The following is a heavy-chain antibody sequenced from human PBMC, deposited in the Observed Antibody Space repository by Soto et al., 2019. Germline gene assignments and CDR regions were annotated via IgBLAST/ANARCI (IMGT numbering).Heavy chain of an antibody. D-gene: IGHD3-3*01. CDR1: GDSVSSNSAA. CDR2: TYYRSKWYN. Sequence: SQTLSLTCAISGDSVSSNSAAWNWSRQSPSRGLEWLGRTYYRSKWYNDYAVSVKSRITINPATSKNQFCLQMNSVTPEDTAVYYCAREAGLITIFGVVIIGYYVMDVWGQGTTGTVSS. V-gene: IGHV6-1*01. CDR3: AREAGLITIFGVVIIGYYVMDV. J-gene: IGHJ6*02.